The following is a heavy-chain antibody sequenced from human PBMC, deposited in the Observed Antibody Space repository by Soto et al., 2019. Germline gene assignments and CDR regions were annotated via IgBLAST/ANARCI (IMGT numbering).Heavy chain of an antibody. CDR1: GFTFNIYA. V-gene: IGHV3-30-3*01. Sequence: GGSLRLSCAASGFTFNIYALHWGRQAPGKGLEWVAVISFDGTKKYYSDSVKGRFTISRDNLKNTLYLQMNNLRVEDAALYFCAREDDYGYRYINYGLDVWGQGTTVTSP. J-gene: IGHJ6*02. CDR3: AREDDYGYRYINYGLDV. D-gene: IGHD4-17*01. CDR2: ISFDGTKK.